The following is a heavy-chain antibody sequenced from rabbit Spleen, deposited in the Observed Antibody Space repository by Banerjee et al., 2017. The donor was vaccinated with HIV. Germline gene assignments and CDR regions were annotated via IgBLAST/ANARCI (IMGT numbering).Heavy chain of an antibody. CDR3: ARGVSLDDFHL. J-gene: IGHJ4*01. CDR1: GFSFSGSYW. CDR2: IATGSGNS. Sequence: QSLEESGGDLVKPGASLTLTCTASGFSFSGSYWICWVRQAPGKGLEWIACIATGSGNSYYASWAKGRLTISKTSSTTVTLQMTSLTVADTATYFCARGVSLDDFHLWGPGTLVTVS. V-gene: IGHV1S40*01.